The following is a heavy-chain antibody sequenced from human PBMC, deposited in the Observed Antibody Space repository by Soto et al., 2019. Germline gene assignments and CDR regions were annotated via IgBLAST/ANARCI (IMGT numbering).Heavy chain of an antibody. CDR2: IYNDGST. CDR1: GLTVSSKF. Sequence: GGSVRLSXAASGLTVSSKFMSWVRQAPGKGLEWVSIIYNDGSTYYVDSVKGRFTISRDNSKNTLYLQMNGLRAEDTAVYYCARGDGYNYYFDYWGQGTLVTVSS. V-gene: IGHV3-53*01. CDR3: ARGDGYNYYFDY. J-gene: IGHJ4*02. D-gene: IGHD5-12*01.